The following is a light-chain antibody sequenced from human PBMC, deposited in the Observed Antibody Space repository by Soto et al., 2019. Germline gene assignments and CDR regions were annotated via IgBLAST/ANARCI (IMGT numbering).Light chain of an antibody. J-gene: IGKJ4*01. CDR1: QTVRNNY. CDR2: DAS. CDR3: QQFSSYPLS. Sequence: EFVLTQSPGPLSLSPGERATLSCRASQTVRNNYLAWYQQKPGQAPRLLIYDASSRATRIPDRFSGRGSGTDFTLTISRLEPEDCAVYYCQQFSSYPLSFGGGTKVEIK. V-gene: IGKV3-20*01.